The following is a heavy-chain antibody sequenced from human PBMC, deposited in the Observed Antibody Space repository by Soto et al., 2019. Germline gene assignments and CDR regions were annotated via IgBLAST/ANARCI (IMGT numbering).Heavy chain of an antibody. Sequence: PGGSLRLSCAASGFTFSSYAMHWVRQAPGKGLEWVAVISYDGSNKYYADSVKGRFTISRDNSKNTLYLQMNSLRAEDTAVYYCARDSRYSSSWYPGYWGQGTLVTVSS. V-gene: IGHV3-30-3*01. CDR3: ARDSRYSSSWYPGY. CDR2: ISYDGSNK. J-gene: IGHJ4*02. CDR1: GFTFSSYA. D-gene: IGHD6-13*01.